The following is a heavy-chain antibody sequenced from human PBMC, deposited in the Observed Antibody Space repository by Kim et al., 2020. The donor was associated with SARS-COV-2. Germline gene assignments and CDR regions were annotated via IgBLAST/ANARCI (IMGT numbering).Heavy chain of an antibody. D-gene: IGHD3-16*01. CDR1: GFPFTKNP. Sequence: ASVKVSCKASGFPFTKNPMHWLRQAPGQRPEWMGWINTDNGNPKYSQKFQGRVIITRDTSATTVYMELSSLTFDDTAVYYCARGGIPPWPDWGQGTLVTVSS. CDR2: INTDNGNP. J-gene: IGHJ4*02. V-gene: IGHV1-3*04. CDR3: ARGGIPPWPD.